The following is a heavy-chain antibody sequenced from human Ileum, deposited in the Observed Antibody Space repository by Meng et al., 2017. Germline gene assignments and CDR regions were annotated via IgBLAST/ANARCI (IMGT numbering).Heavy chain of an antibody. V-gene: IGHV1-18*01. CDR2: MNNDKGNT. D-gene: IGHD1-1*01. CDR1: GYTFTTYG. Sequence: QVQLVQSGAEVKKPGASVTVSCKASGYTFTTYGISWVRQAPGQGLEWMGWMNNDKGNTNHAQKFQGRVTMTRDTSTSTAYMELRSLRSDDTAVYYCAREGAYNGGDYWGQGTLVTVSS. CDR3: AREGAYNGGDY. J-gene: IGHJ4*02.